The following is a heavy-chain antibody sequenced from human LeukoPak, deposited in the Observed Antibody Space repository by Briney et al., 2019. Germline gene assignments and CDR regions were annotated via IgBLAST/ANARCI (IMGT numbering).Heavy chain of an antibody. D-gene: IGHD2-2*01. J-gene: IGHJ5*02. CDR1: GGSFSGYY. CDR3: ARGHCSSTSCYHPWGEWFDP. V-gene: IGHV4-34*01. CDR2: INHSGST. Sequence: SETLSLTCAVYGGSFSGYYWSWIRQPPGKGLEWIGEINHSGSTNYNPSLKSRGTISVDTSKNQFSLKLSSVTAADTAVYYCARGHCSSTSCYHPWGEWFDPWGQGTLVTVSS.